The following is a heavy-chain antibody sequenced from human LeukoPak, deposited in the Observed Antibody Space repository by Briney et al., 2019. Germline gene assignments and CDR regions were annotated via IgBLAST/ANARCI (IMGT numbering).Heavy chain of an antibody. V-gene: IGHV1-2*02. J-gene: IGHJ4*02. CDR1: GYTFTGYY. CDR2: INPNSGGT. D-gene: IGHD2-15*01. Sequence: ASVKVSCKASGYTFTGYYMHWVRQAPGRGLEWMGWINPNSGGTNYAQKFQGRVTMTRDTSISTAYMELSRLTSDDTAVYYCASPLYCSGGNCYHDYWGQGTLVTVSS. CDR3: ASPLYCSGGNCYHDY.